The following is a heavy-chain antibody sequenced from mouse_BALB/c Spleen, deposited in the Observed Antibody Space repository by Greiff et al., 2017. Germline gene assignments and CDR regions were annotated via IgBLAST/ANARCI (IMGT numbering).Heavy chain of an antibody. Sequence: EVQGVESGGGLVKPGGSLKLSCAASGFTFSSYAMSWVRQTPEKRLEWVATISSGGSYTYYPDSVKGRFTISRDNAKNTLYLQMSSLRSEDTAMYYCARPSWDEFAYWGQGTLVTVSA. CDR1: GFTFSSYA. CDR3: ARPSWDEFAY. V-gene: IGHV5-9-3*01. J-gene: IGHJ3*01. D-gene: IGHD4-1*01. CDR2: ISSGGSYT.